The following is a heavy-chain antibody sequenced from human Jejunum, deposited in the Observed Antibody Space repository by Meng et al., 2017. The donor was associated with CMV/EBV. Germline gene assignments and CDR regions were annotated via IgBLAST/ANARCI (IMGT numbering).Heavy chain of an antibody. J-gene: IGHJ3*02. D-gene: IGHD3-22*01. CDR1: FTFGTFA. CDR2: IYYGGGAT. CDR3: AKGVTSGSTYRAFDI. Sequence: FTFGTFAMGWVRQAPGKGLEWVSGIYYGGGATHYPDSVKGRFTISRDTSENTLYLQMSSLRVDDTALYYCAKGVTSGSTYRAFDILGQGAKVTVSS. V-gene: IGHV3-23*03.